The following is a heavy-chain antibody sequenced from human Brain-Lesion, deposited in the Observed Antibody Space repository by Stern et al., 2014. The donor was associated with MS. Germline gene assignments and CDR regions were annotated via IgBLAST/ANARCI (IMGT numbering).Heavy chain of an antibody. Sequence: EVQLVESGGGLVQPGGSLRLSCADSGFTFSNYWMHWVRQAPGKGLVWVSRVNNDGRRTSYADSVKGRFTMSRDNAKNTLYLQMNSLRVEDTAIYYCARGERWFDSWGQGTLVTVSS. CDR2: VNNDGRRT. CDR3: ARGERWFDS. D-gene: IGHD3-10*01. CDR1: GFTFSNYW. J-gene: IGHJ5*01. V-gene: IGHV3-74*02.